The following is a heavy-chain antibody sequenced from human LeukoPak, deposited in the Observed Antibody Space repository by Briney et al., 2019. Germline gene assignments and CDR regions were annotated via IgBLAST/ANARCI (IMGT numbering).Heavy chain of an antibody. D-gene: IGHD3-22*01. CDR1: GFTFSSYA. CDR3: ARDIYYDSSGYYGSVY. Sequence: GGSLRLSCAASGFTFSSYAMHWVRQAPGKGLEWVAVMSFDGTHIYYADSVKGRFTISRDNSKNTLYLQMNSLRAEDTAVYYCARDIYYDSSGYYGSVYWGQGTLVTVSS. V-gene: IGHV3-30-3*01. CDR2: MSFDGTHI. J-gene: IGHJ4*02.